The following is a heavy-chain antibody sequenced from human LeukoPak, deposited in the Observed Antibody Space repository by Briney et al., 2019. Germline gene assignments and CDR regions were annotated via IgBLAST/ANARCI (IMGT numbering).Heavy chain of an antibody. CDR2: INPNSGGT. Sequence: ASVKVSCKASGYTFTGYYMHWVRQAPGQGLEWMGRINPNSGGTNYAQKFQGRVTMTRDTSISTAYMELSRLRSDDTAVYYCARDYVWGSYRYRGLSDYWGQGPLVTVSS. J-gene: IGHJ4*02. CDR1: GYTFTGYY. CDR3: ARDYVWGSYRYRGLSDY. D-gene: IGHD3-16*02. V-gene: IGHV1-2*06.